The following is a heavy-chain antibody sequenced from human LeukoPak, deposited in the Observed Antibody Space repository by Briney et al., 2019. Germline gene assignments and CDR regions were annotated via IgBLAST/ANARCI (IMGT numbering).Heavy chain of an antibody. J-gene: IGHJ3*02. CDR2: INGGGGST. CDR1: GFTFSSYA. CDR3: AKVAHGGDSFDI. V-gene: IGHV3-23*01. Sequence: PGGSLRLSCAASGFTFSSYAMTCVRQAPGKGLEWVSLINGGGGSTYYTDSVKGRFTVSRDNSKNTLYLQMSSLRAEDTAVYYCAKVAHGGDSFDIWGQGTMVTVSS.